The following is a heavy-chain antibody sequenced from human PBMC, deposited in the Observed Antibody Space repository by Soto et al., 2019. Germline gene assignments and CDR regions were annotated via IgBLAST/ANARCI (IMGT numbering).Heavy chain of an antibody. CDR1: GGSFSGYY. V-gene: IGHV4-34*01. D-gene: IGHD3-3*01. CDR2: INHSGST. Sequence: SETLSLTCAVYGGSFSGYYWSWIRQPPGKGLEWIGEINHSGSTNYNPSLKSRVTISVDTSKNQFSLKLSSVTAADTAVYYCARVPTYDFWSGYFSGLTDPLDYWGQGTLVTVSS. J-gene: IGHJ4*02. CDR3: ARVPTYDFWSGYFSGLTDPLDY.